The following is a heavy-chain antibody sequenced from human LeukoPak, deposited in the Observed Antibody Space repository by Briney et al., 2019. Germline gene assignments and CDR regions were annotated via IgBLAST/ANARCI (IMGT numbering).Heavy chain of an antibody. CDR1: GFTFSSYG. CDR2: ISYDGSNK. J-gene: IGHJ4*02. Sequence: GGSLRLSCAASGFTFSSYGMHWVRQAPGKGLEWVAVISYDGSNKYYADSVKGRFTISRDNSKNTLYLQMNSLRAEDTAVYYCAKAPRPWVGGATGSRYYFDYWGQGTLVTVSS. CDR3: AKAPRPWVGGATGSRYYFDY. D-gene: IGHD1-26*01. V-gene: IGHV3-30*18.